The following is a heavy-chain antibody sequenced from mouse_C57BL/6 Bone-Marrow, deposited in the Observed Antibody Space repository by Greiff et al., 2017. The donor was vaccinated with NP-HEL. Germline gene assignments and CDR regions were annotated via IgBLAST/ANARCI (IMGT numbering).Heavy chain of an antibody. CDR1: GYTFTSYW. Sequence: VQLQQPGAELVMPGALVKLSCKASGYTFTSYWMHWVKQRPGQGLEWIGEIDPSDSYTNYNQKFKGKSTLTVDKSSSTAYMQLSSLTSEDSAVYYCARTAQAGFDYWGQGTTLTVSS. CDR3: ARTAQAGFDY. D-gene: IGHD3-2*02. CDR2: IDPSDSYT. J-gene: IGHJ2*01. V-gene: IGHV1-69*01.